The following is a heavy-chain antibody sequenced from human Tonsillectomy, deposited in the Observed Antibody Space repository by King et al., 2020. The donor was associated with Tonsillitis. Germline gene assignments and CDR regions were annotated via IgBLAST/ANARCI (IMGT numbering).Heavy chain of an antibody. CDR2: ISNDGSNK. CDR3: AKAYSSAWYFYAFDI. V-gene: IGHV3-30*04. CDR1: GFTFSSYA. Sequence: VQLVESGGGVVQPGRSLRLSCAASGFTFSSYAMHWVRQAPGKGLEWVAVISNDGSNKYYADSVKGRFTISRDNSKNTLYLQMHSLRAEDTAVYYCAKAYSSAWYFYAFDIWGQGTMVTVSS. D-gene: IGHD6-19*01. J-gene: IGHJ3*02.